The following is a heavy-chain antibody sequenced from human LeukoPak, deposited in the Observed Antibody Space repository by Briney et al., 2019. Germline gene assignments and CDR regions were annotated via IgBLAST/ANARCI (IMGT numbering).Heavy chain of an antibody. Sequence: ATVKVSCKASGYTFTGYYMHWVRQAPGQGLEWVGWINPNSGGTNYAQKFQGRVTMTRDTSISTAYMELSRLRSDDTAVYYCASLSESGGGPRDMDVWGKGTMVTVSS. D-gene: IGHD2-15*01. CDR2: INPNSGGT. V-gene: IGHV1-2*02. CDR3: ASLSESGGGPRDMDV. J-gene: IGHJ6*03. CDR1: GYTFTGYY.